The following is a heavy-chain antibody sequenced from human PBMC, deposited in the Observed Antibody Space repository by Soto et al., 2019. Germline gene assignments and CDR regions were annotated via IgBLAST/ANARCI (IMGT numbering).Heavy chain of an antibody. Sequence: QVQLVQSGAEVKKPGASVKVSCKASGYTFTSYGISWVRQAPGQGLEWMGWISAYNGNTNYAQKLQGRVTMTTDTSTSTGYMELRSLRADDTGVYYCARRFDSSGYYAEWVVDYYYGMDVWGQGTTVTVSS. D-gene: IGHD3-22*01. J-gene: IGHJ6*02. CDR3: ARRFDSSGYYAEWVVDYYYGMDV. CDR1: GYTFTSYG. CDR2: ISAYNGNT. V-gene: IGHV1-18*01.